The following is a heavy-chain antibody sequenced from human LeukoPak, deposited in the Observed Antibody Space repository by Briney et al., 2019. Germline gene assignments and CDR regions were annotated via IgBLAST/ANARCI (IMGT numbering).Heavy chain of an antibody. CDR1: GGTFSSYA. V-gene: IGHV1-69*05. CDR3: ARDFLREETGLGY. J-gene: IGHJ4*02. Sequence: SVKVSCKASGGTFSSYAISWVRQAPGQGLEWMGRIIPIFGTANYAQKFQGRVTITTDESTSTAYMELSSLRSEDTAVYYCARDFLREETGLGYWGQGALVTVSS. CDR2: IIPIFGTA. D-gene: IGHD3-3*01.